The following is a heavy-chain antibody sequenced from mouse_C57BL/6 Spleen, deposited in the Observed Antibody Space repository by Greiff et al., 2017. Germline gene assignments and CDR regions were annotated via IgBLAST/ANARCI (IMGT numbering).Heavy chain of an antibody. Sequence: VQLQQSGTVLARPGASVKMSCKTSGYTFTSYWMHWVKQRPGQGLEWIGAIYPGNSDNSYNQKFKGKAKLTAVTSASTAYMELSSLTNEDSAVYYCTAEGPLHYFDYWGQGTTLTVSS. CDR3: TAEGPLHYFDY. CDR1: GYTFTSYW. J-gene: IGHJ2*01. CDR2: IYPGNSDN. V-gene: IGHV1-5*01.